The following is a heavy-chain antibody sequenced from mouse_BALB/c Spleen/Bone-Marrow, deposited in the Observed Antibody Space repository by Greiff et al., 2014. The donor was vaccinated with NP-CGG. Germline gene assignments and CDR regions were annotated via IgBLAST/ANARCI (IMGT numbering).Heavy chain of an antibody. CDR1: GYTFTSYW. Sequence: VQGVESGAELAKPGASVKMSCKASGYTFTSYWMHWVKQRPGQGLEWIGYINPSTGYTDYNQKFKDKATLTADKSSSTAYMHLSSLTSEDAAVYYCARRDYWYFDVGGAGTTVTVSS. V-gene: IGHV1-7*01. CDR2: INPSTGYT. CDR3: ARRDYWYFDV. J-gene: IGHJ1*01.